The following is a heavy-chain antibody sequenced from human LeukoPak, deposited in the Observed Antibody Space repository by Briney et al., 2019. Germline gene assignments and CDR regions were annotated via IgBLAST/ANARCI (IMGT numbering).Heavy chain of an antibody. Sequence: PSETLSLTCSVSGDSISSSGFYWGWIRQAPGKGLDWIGSIYYSGSTYYTPSLKSRVTISLDTSKTQFSLKLNSVTAADTAVYYCARLRKRAPVGRGGYERLFYFEYWGQGTQVTVSS. V-gene: IGHV4-39*01. CDR3: ARLRKRAPVGRGGYERLFYFEY. J-gene: IGHJ4*02. CDR2: IYYSGST. D-gene: IGHD5-24*01. CDR1: GDSISSSGFY.